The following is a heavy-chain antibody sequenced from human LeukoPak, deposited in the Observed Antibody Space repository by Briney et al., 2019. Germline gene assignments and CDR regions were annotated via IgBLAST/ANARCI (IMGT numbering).Heavy chain of an antibody. V-gene: IGHV4-34*01. Sequence: SETLSLTCAVYGGSFSGYYWNWIRQPPGKGLEWSGEINHSGSTNYISSLKSRVTISIDTSKNQFSLKMISVTAADTAVYYCARGLMGAGSSGAFDIWGQGTLVTVSS. CDR2: INHSGST. J-gene: IGHJ3*02. D-gene: IGHD1-26*01. CDR3: ARGLMGAGSSGAFDI. CDR1: GGSFSGYY.